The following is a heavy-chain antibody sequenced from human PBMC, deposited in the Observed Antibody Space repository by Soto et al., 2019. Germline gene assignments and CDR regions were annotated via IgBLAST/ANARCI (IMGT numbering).Heavy chain of an antibody. Sequence: ASVKVSCKVSGCTLTELSMHWVRQAPGKGLEWMGGFDPEDGETIYAQKFQGRVTMTEDTSTDTAYMELSSLRSEDTAVYYCATGLRYFDWLLSPPPFDYWGQGTLVTVS. CDR2: FDPEDGET. J-gene: IGHJ4*02. D-gene: IGHD3-9*01. CDR3: ATGLRYFDWLLSPPPFDY. CDR1: GCTLTELS. V-gene: IGHV1-24*01.